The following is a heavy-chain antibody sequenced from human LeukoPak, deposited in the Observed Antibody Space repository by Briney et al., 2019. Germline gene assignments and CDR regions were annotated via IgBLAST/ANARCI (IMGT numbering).Heavy chain of an antibody. V-gene: IGHV3-23*01. J-gene: IGHJ4*02. CDR1: GFTFSNYA. CDR3: AKDFSSGYYYFDY. Sequence: GGSLRLSCAASGFTFSNYAMSWVRQAPGKGLEWVSGISGSDGTTYYADSVKGRFTISRDNSKNTLYLQMNSLRAEDTALYFCAKDFSSGYYYFDYWGQGTLVTVSS. CDR2: ISGSDGTT. D-gene: IGHD3-22*01.